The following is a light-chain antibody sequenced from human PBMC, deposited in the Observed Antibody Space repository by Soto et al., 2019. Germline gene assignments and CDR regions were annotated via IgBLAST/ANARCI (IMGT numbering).Light chain of an antibody. CDR1: QAIHSY. Sequence: DIQMTQSPSSLSASVGDRVTITCRASQAIHSYLNWYQQKPGKAPNLRIFATSTLQSGVPSRFSGSGSGTDFTLTISSLQPEDFATYYCQQRETFGPGTKVDIK. CDR2: ATS. V-gene: IGKV1-39*01. J-gene: IGKJ3*01. CDR3: QQRET.